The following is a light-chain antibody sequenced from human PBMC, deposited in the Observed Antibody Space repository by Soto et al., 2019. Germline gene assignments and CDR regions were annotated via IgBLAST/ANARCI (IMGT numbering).Light chain of an antibody. CDR2: AAS. J-gene: IGKJ4*01. V-gene: IGKV1-39*01. CDR1: QSISTY. CDR3: QQSHSVALT. Sequence: IQMTQSPSSLYESVRDRVTITCRASQSISTYIDWFQQKPGKAPKLLISAASTVESGVPSRFSGSGSGTDFTLTISSLQPEDFVTYFCQQSHSVALTFGGGTKVEI.